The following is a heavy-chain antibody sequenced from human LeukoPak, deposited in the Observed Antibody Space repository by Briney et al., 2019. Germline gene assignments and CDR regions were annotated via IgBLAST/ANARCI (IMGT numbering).Heavy chain of an antibody. CDR3: AKDLEDFGGATAFDY. Sequence: QPGRSLRLSCAASGFSFSSYGMHWVRQAPGKGLEWVSAISGSGGSTYYADSVKGRFTISRDNSKNTLYLQMNSLRAEDTAVYYCAKDLEDFGGATAFDYWGQGTLVTVSS. J-gene: IGHJ4*02. D-gene: IGHD1-26*01. CDR2: ISGSGGST. V-gene: IGHV3-23*01. CDR1: GFSFSSYG.